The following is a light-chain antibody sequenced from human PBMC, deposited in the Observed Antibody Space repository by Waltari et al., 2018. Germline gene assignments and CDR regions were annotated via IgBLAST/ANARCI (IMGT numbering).Light chain of an antibody. J-gene: IGKJ3*01. CDR1: QSISSW. CDR3: QQYNSYSFT. V-gene: IGKV1-5*03. Sequence: DIQMTQSPSTLSASVGDRVTITCRASQSISSWLAWYQQKPGKAPKLLIYKASSLESWVPSRFSGSGSGTEFTLTISRLQPDDFATYYCQQYNSYSFTFGPGTKVDIK. CDR2: KAS.